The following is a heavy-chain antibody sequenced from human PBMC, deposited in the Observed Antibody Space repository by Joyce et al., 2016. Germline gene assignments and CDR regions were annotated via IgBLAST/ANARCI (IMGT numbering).Heavy chain of an antibody. J-gene: IGHJ4*02. V-gene: IGHV3-21*01. CDR2: ISSTSSYI. CDR1: GFSFSNYW. Sequence: EVQLVESGGGLVKPGGSLRLSCVASGFSFSNYWLNWVRQAPGKVLELVSSISSTSSYIYYVDSVKGRFTISRDNAKNSLFLQMNSLRGEDTALYFCATGLTLDYWGQGSLVTVSS. D-gene: IGHD1-14*01. CDR3: ATGLTLDY.